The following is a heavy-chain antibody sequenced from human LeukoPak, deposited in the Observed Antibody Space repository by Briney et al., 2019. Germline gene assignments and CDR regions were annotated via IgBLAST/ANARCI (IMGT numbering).Heavy chain of an antibody. CDR1: GDSVSSNSAA. CDR3: ARGHYDILTGSFDY. J-gene: IGHJ4*02. Sequence: HSQTLSLTCAISGDSVSSNSAAWNWIRQSPSRGLEWLGRTYYRSKWYNDYAVSVKSRITINPDTSKNQFSLQLNSVTPEDTAVYYCARGHYDILTGSFDYWGQGTLVTVSS. CDR2: TYYRSKWYN. D-gene: IGHD3-9*01. V-gene: IGHV6-1*01.